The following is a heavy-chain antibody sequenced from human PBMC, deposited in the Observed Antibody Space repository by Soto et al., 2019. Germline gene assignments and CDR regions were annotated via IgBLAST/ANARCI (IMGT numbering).Heavy chain of an antibody. CDR2: IYSGGST. J-gene: IGHJ6*02. CDR3: ARSPDYYYYGMDV. Sequence: EVQLVESGGGLIQPGGSLRLSCAASGFTVSSNYMSWVRQAPGKGLEWVSVIYSGGSTYYADSVKGRFTISRDNSKNTLYVQMNSMRAEDTAVYYCARSPDYYYYGMDVWGQGTTFTVSS. CDR1: GFTVSSNY. V-gene: IGHV3-53*01.